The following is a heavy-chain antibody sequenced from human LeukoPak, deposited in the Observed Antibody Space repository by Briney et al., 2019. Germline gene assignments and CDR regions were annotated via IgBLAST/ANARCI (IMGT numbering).Heavy chain of an antibody. CDR3: ARGLRLRFLEWFPFDP. J-gene: IGHJ5*02. D-gene: IGHD3-3*01. CDR2: INHSGST. V-gene: IGHV4-34*01. CDR1: GGSFSGYY. Sequence: SETLSLTCAVYGGSFSGYYWSWIRQPPGKGLEWIGEINHSGSTNYNPPLKSRVTISVDTSKNQFSLKLSSVTAADTAVYYCARGLRLRFLEWFPFDPWGQGTLVTVSS.